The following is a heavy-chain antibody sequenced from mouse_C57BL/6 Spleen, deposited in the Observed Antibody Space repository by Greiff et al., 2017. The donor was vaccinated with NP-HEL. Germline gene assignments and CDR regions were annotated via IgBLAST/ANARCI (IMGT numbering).Heavy chain of an antibody. V-gene: IGHV5-9*01. CDR1: GFTFSSYT. J-gene: IGHJ3*01. CDR3: ARGDYDRGWFAY. Sequence: EVKLVESGGGLVKPGGSLKLSCAASGFTFSSYTMSWVRQTPEKRLEWVATISGGGGNTYYPDSVKGRFTISRDNAKNTLYLQMSSLRSEDTALYYCARGDYDRGWFAYWGQGTLVTVSA. CDR2: ISGGGGNT. D-gene: IGHD2-4*01.